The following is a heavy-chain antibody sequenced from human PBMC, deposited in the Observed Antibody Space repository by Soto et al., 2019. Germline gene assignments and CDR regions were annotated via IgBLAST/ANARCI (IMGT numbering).Heavy chain of an antibody. CDR2: IWYDGSKK. V-gene: IGHV3-33*08. D-gene: IGHD6-19*01. CDR3: ARDFTVAAIGVGVDY. J-gene: IGHJ4*02. CDR1: GFTFSTYA. Sequence: QVQLVESGGGVVQPGRSLRLSCAASGFTFSTYAMHWVRQAPGKGLEWVADIWYDGSKKNYADSVKGRFTISRDNSKDTLYLQMNSLRAEDAAVYYCARDFTVAAIGVGVDYWRQGTLVTVSS.